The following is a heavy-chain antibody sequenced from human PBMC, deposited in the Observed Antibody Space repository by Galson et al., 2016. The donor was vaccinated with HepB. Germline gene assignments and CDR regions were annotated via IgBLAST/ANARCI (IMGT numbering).Heavy chain of an antibody. CDR3: ARGSSAVDATEVGLDY. Sequence: SLRLSCAGSGFTFSSYAVHWARQPPGKGLEWVAAISYDGDNEYYADSLKGRYTISRDNSRNTVYLHMSSLRRDDTAVYYCARGSSAVDATEVGLDYWGQGTLVIVSS. CDR1: GFTFSSYA. J-gene: IGHJ4*02. CDR2: ISYDGDNE. D-gene: IGHD6-19*01. V-gene: IGHV3-30-3*01.